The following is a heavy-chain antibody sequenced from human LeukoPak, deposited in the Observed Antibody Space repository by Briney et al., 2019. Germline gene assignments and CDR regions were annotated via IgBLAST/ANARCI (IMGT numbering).Heavy chain of an antibody. J-gene: IGHJ4*02. CDR3: ARVRPTNLGGIY. CDR2: LNTNSGNT. D-gene: IGHD7-27*01. CDR1: GYIFTRHH. Sequence: ASVKVSCKASGYIFTRHHINRVRQAAGHGLEWMGWLNTNSGNTAYAQKFQGRVTMTWDTSITPAYMELGSLRSEDTAVYYCARVRPTNLGGIYWGQGTLVTVSS. V-gene: IGHV1-8*02.